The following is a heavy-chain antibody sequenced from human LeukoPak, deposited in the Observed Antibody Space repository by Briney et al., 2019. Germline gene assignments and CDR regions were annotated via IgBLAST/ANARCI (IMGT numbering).Heavy chain of an antibody. CDR1: GFTFSSYA. V-gene: IGHV3-23*01. J-gene: IGHJ4*02. Sequence: QPGGSLRLSCAASGFTFSSYAMSWVRQAPGKGLEWVSAISGSGGSTYYADSVKGRFTISRDNSKNTLYLQMNSLRAEDTAVYYCANSRDYGDHEGWWGQGTLVTVSS. CDR3: ANSRDYGDHEGW. D-gene: IGHD4-17*01. CDR2: ISGSGGST.